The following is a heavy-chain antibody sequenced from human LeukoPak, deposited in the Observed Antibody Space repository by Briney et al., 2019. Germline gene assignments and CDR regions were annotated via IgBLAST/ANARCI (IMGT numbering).Heavy chain of an antibody. CDR3: ARQGWYSGSYYDY. D-gene: IGHD1-26*01. Sequence: SETPSLTCTVSGGSISSYYWSWIRQPPGKGLEWIGYIYYSGSTNYNPSLKSRVTISVDTSKNQFSLKLSSVAAADTAVYYCARQGWYSGSYYDYWGQGTLVTVSS. V-gene: IGHV4-59*08. CDR2: IYYSGST. J-gene: IGHJ4*02. CDR1: GGSISSYY.